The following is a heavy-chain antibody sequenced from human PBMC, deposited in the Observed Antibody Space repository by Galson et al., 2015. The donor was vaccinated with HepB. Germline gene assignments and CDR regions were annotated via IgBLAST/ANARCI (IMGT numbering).Heavy chain of an antibody. J-gene: IGHJ4*02. CDR2: ISSSGSTI. D-gene: IGHD3-22*01. Sequence: SLRLSCAASGFTFSDYYMSWIRQAPGKGLEWVSYISSSGSTIYYADSVKGRFTISRDNAKNSLYLQMNSLRAEDTAVYYCASTTPYYYDSSGYYYNYWGQGTLVTVSS. CDR1: GFTFSDYY. V-gene: IGHV3-11*01. CDR3: ASTTPYYYDSSGYYYNY.